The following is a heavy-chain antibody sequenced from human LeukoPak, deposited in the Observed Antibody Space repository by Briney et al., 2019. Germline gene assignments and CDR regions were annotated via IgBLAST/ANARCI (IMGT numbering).Heavy chain of an antibody. CDR1: GFTFSSYA. Sequence: GGSLRLSCAASGFTFSSYAMHWVRQAPGKGLEWVSGISWNSGSIGYADSVKGRFTISRDNAKNSLYLQMNSLRAEDTALYYCAKAGAYGGPIEQQLVLGWFDPWGQGTLVTVSS. CDR3: AKAGAYGGPIEQQLVLGWFDP. V-gene: IGHV3-9*01. D-gene: IGHD6-13*01. CDR2: ISWNSGSI. J-gene: IGHJ5*02.